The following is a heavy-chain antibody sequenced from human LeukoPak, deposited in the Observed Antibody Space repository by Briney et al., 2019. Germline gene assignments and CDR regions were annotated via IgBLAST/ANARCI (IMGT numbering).Heavy chain of an antibody. D-gene: IGHD2-2*01. CDR2: IIPILGIA. V-gene: IGHV1-69*02. J-gene: IGHJ6*03. CDR3: ASSLQSRVRPAAIWGYYYYYMDV. Sequence: ASVKVSCKASGGTFSSYTISWVRQAPGQGLEWMGRIIPILGIANYAQKFQGRVTITADKSTSTAYMELSSRRSEDTAVYYCASSLQSRVRPAAIWGYYYYYMDVWGKGTTVTVSS. CDR1: GGTFSSYT.